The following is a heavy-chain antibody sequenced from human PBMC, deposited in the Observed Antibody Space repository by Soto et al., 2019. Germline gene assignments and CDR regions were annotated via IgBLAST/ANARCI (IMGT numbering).Heavy chain of an antibody. CDR2: ISSDGSDK. J-gene: IGHJ4*02. Sequence: GSLRLSCAASGFTFGTYALHWVRQAPGKGLEWVAVISSDGSDKYYADSVRGRFTISRDNSKNTLYLQMNSLRAEDTAVFYCARDLSVGAADYYFDYWGQGXLVTVSS. D-gene: IGHD1-26*01. V-gene: IGHV3-30-3*01. CDR1: GFTFGTYA. CDR3: ARDLSVGAADYYFDY.